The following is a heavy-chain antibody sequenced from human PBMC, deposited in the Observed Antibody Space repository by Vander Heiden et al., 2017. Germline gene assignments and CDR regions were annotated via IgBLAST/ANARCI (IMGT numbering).Heavy chain of an antibody. CDR2: ISGSGGST. V-gene: IGHV3-23*01. J-gene: IGHJ6*02. CDR1: GFTFGSYA. CDR3: AKEDYDFWSGYYTQDV. Sequence: EVQLLESGGGLVQPGGSLRLSCPASGFTFGSYAMSWVRQAPGKGLEWVSAISGSGGSTYYADSVKGRFTISRDNSKNTLYLQMNSLRAEDTAVYYCAKEDYDFWSGYYTQDVWGQGTTVTVSS. D-gene: IGHD3-3*01.